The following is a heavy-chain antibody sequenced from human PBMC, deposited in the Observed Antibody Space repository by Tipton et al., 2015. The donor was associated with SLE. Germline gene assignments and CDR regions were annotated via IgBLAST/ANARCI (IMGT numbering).Heavy chain of an antibody. CDR2: INHSGST. D-gene: IGHD2/OR15-2a*01. CDR3: AVLLREGNWFDP. CDR1: GGSFSGYY. Sequence: TLSLTCAVYGGSFSGYYWSWIRQPPGKGLEWIGEINHSGSTNYNPSLKSRVTISVDKSKSQFSLKLSSVTAADTAVYYCAVLLREGNWFDPWGQGTLVTVSP. J-gene: IGHJ5*02. V-gene: IGHV4-34*01.